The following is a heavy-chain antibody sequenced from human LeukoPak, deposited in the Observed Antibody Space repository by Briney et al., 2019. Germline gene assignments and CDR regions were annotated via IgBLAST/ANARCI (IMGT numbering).Heavy chain of an antibody. J-gene: IGHJ4*02. CDR3: ARVPSLFGY. V-gene: IGHV3-30-3*01. D-gene: IGHD3-16*01. Sequence: GGSLRLSCAASGFTFSAYAMHWVRQAPGRGLEWVAFISYDGSDEYYADSVKGRFTISRDNSKDTLFLEMNSLRPEDTAIYYCARVPSLFGYWGQGTLVTVSS. CDR2: ISYDGSDE. CDR1: GFTFSAYA.